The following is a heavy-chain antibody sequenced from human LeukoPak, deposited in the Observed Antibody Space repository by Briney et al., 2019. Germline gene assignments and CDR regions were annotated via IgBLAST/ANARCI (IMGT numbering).Heavy chain of an antibody. CDR3: AREFLWALDY. V-gene: IGHV3-30*03. CDR2: ISYDGSNK. D-gene: IGHD2/OR15-2a*01. Sequence: GRSLRLSCAASGFTFSSYGMHWVRQAPGKGLEWVAVISYDGSNKYYADSVKGRFTISRDNSKNTLYLQMNSLRAEDTAVYYCAREFLWALDYWGQGTLVTVSS. CDR1: GFTFSSYG. J-gene: IGHJ4*02.